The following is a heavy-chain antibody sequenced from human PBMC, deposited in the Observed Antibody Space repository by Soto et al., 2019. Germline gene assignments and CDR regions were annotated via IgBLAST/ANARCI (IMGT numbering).Heavy chain of an antibody. CDR1: GYIFTDYG. CDR2: ISGCNADT. D-gene: IGHD6-19*01. Sequence: QLVQSGAEVKKPGASVRVSCKASGYIFTDYGISWVRQAPGQGLEWMGWISGCNADTSYAQRLQDRVKMTIDTSTRTAYMELRSLTSDDTAVYYCARDLRWSSGWAFDYWGQGTLVTVSS. V-gene: IGHV1-18*04. J-gene: IGHJ4*02. CDR3: ARDLRWSSGWAFDY.